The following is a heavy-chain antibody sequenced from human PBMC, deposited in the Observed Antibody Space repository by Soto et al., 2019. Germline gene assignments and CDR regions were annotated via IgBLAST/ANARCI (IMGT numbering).Heavy chain of an antibody. CDR1: GYTLSNYA. CDR2: ISGYNGNT. CDR3: ARDTTYSSGWNSDY. D-gene: IGHD6-19*01. J-gene: IGHJ4*02. V-gene: IGHV1-18*01. Sequence: QVQLVQSGAEVKKPGASVKVSCKASGYTLSNYAITWVRQAPGQGLEWMGWISGYNGNTNYAQKLQGRVTMTTDTSTSTVYRELRSLRSDDTAVYYCARDTTYSSGWNSDYWGQGTLVTVSS.